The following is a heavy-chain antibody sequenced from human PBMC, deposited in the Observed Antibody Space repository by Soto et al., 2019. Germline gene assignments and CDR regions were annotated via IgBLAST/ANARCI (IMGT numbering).Heavy chain of an antibody. CDR2: MHYSGNT. J-gene: IGHJ4*02. V-gene: IGHV4-59*08. D-gene: IGHD2-8*02. Sequence: QVQLQESGPGLVKPSETVSLTCSVSGGSISRYYCSWVRQPPGKGLEWIGHMHYSGNTRYNPSLKSRATVSLDTSKNQFSLKLSSVTAADTAVYYCATSTGWPGFDFWGQGTLATVSS. CDR3: ATSTGWPGFDF. CDR1: GGSISRYY.